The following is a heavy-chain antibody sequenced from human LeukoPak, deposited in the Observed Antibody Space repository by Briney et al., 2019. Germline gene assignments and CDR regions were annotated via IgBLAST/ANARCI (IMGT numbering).Heavy chain of an antibody. J-gene: IGHJ6*02. CDR2: ISGSGGST. D-gene: IGHD3-10*01. Sequence: GGSLRLSCAASGFTFSSYAMSWVRQAPGKGLEWVSVISGSGGSTYSADSVKGRFTISRDNSKNTLYLQMNSLRAEDTAVYYCARVRGVLWFGELPYWGQGTTVTVSS. CDR3: ARVRGVLWFGELPY. CDR1: GFTFSSYA. V-gene: IGHV3-23*01.